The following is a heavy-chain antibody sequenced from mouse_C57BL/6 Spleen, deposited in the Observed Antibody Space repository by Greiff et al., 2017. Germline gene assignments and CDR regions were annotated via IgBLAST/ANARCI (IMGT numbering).Heavy chain of an antibody. Sequence: QVQLQQSGPELVKPGASVKISCKASGYAFSSSWMNWVKQRPGKGLEWIGRIYPGDGDTNYNGKFKGKATLTADKSSSTAYMQLSSLTSEDSSVYFCAREGYGSSPLYYAMDYWGQGTSVTVSS. V-gene: IGHV1-82*01. CDR2: IYPGDGDT. D-gene: IGHD1-1*01. CDR1: GYAFSSSW. CDR3: AREGYGSSPLYYAMDY. J-gene: IGHJ4*01.